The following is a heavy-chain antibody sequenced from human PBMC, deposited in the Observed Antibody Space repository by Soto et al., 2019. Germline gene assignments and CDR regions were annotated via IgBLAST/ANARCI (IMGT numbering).Heavy chain of an antibody. CDR3: ARAGQLVYYYYGMDV. CDR1: GGSISSSSYY. CDR2: IYYSGST. V-gene: IGHV4-39*07. D-gene: IGHD6-6*01. J-gene: IGHJ6*02. Sequence: SETLSLTCTVSGGSISSSSYYWGWIRQPPGKGLEWIGSIYYSGSTYYNPSLKSRVTISVDTSKNQFSLKLISVTAADTAVYYCARAGQLVYYYYGMDVWGQGTTVTVSS.